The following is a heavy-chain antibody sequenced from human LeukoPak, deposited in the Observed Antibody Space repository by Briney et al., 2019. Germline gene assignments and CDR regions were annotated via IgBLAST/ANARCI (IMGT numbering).Heavy chain of an antibody. CDR3: ARVALYGYNYYYYYMDV. D-gene: IGHD5-18*01. CDR1: GGSISSSSYC. Sequence: ASETLSLTCTVSGGSISSSSYCWGWIRQPPGKGLEWIGSIYYSGSTYYNPSLKSRVTISVDTSKNQFSLKLSSVTAADTAVYYCARVALYGYNYYYYYMDVWGKGTTVTVSS. V-gene: IGHV4-39*07. J-gene: IGHJ6*03. CDR2: IYYSGST.